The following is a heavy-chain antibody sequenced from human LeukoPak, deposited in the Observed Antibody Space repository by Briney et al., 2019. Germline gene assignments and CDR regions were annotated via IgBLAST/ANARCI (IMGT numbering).Heavy chain of an antibody. D-gene: IGHD3-9*01. CDR1: GYTFTGYY. CDR2: INPNSGGT. CDR3: ARAGRLRYFDWPIRNY. V-gene: IGHV1-2*02. J-gene: IGHJ4*02. Sequence: ASVKVSCKASGYTFTGYYMHWVRQAPGQGLEWMGWINPNSGGTHYAHKFQGRVTMTRDTSISTAYMELSRLRSDDTAVYYCARAGRLRYFDWPIRNYWGQGTLVTVSS.